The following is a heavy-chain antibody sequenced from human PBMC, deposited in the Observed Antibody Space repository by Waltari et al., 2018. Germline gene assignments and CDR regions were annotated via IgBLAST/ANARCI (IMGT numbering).Heavy chain of an antibody. V-gene: IGHV4-34*01. CDR1: GGSFSGYY. J-gene: IGHJ4*02. CDR3: ARHLKYSSSWYDLPYYFDY. D-gene: IGHD6-13*01. Sequence: QVQLQQWGAGLLKPSETLSLTCAVYGGSFSGYYWSWIRQPPGKGLEWIGEINHSGSTNYNPSLKSRVTISVDTSKNQFSLKLSSVTAADTAVYYCARHLKYSSSWYDLPYYFDYWGQGTLVTVSS. CDR2: INHSGST.